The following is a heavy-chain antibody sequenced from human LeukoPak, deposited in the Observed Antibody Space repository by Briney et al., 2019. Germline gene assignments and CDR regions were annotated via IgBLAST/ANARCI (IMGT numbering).Heavy chain of an antibody. CDR3: ARDFLGPNWFDP. V-gene: IGHV3-21*01. J-gene: IGHJ5*02. Sequence: GGSLRLSCAASGSTFSSYSMNWVRQAPGKGLEWVSSISSSSSYIYYADSVKGRFTISRDNAKNSLYLQMNSLRAEDTAVYYCARDFLGPNWFDPWGQGTLVTVSS. D-gene: IGHD2/OR15-2a*01. CDR1: GSTFSSYS. CDR2: ISSSSSYI.